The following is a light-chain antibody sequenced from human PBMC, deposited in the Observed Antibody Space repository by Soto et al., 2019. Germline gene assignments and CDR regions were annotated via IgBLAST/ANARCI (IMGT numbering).Light chain of an antibody. J-gene: IGLJ2*01. CDR2: SNN. Sequence: QSVLTQPPSVSGAPGQRVTISCTGSSSNIGAGYDVHWYQQLPGTAPKLLIFSNNNRPSGVPDRFSGSKSGTSASLAITGLQAEAEADYYCQSYDSSLSGYGAFGGGTKVTVL. CDR1: SSNIGAGYD. CDR3: QSYDSSLSGYGA. V-gene: IGLV1-40*01.